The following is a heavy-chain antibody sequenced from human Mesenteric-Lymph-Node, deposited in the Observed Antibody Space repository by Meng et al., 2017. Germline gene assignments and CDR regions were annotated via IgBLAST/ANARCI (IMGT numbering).Heavy chain of an antibody. J-gene: IGHJ4*02. CDR3: ARARGRLNSGSYSYFDY. D-gene: IGHD3-10*01. Sequence: ASVKVSCKASGYTFTGYYMHWVRQAPGQGLEWMGIINPSGGSTSYAQKFQGRVTMTRDTSTSTVYMELSSLRSEDTAVYYCARARGRLNSGSYSYFDYWGQGTLVTVSS. V-gene: IGHV1-46*01. CDR2: INPSGGST. CDR1: GYTFTGYY.